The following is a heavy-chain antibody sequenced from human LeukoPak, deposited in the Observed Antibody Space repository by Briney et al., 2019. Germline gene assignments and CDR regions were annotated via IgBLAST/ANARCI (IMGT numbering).Heavy chain of an antibody. CDR3: ASEPGSRGGFDI. CDR1: GGSISSGDYY. V-gene: IGHV4-30-4*01. Sequence: SQTLSLTCTVSGGSISSGDYYWSWIRQPPGKGLEWIGYIYYSGSTYYNPSLKSRVTISVDTSKNQFSLRLSSVTAADTAVYYCASEPGSRGGFDIWGQGTMVTVSS. J-gene: IGHJ3*02. D-gene: IGHD3-16*01. CDR2: IYYSGST.